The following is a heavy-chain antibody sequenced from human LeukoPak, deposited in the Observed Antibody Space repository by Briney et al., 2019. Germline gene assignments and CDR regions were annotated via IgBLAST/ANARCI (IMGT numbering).Heavy chain of an antibody. CDR3: ARGNRYCSGTSCYSNWFDP. D-gene: IGHD2-2*01. J-gene: IGHJ5*02. CDR1: GGSFSGYY. CDR2: INHSGST. V-gene: IGHV4-34*01. Sequence: SETLSLTCAVYGGSFSGYYWSWIRQPPGKGLEWIGEINHSGSTNYNPSLKSRVTISVDTSKNQFSLKLSSVTAADTAVYYCARGNRYCSGTSCYSNWFDPWGQGTLVTVSS.